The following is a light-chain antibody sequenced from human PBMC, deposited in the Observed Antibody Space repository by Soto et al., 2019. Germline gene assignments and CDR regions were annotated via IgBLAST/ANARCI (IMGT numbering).Light chain of an antibody. J-gene: IGKJ1*01. CDR2: GAS. V-gene: IGKV3D-15*01. CDR1: QSVRSN. Sequence: TPCPTTLSVSPGEIATLSCRASQSVRSNLAWYQQKPGQAPRLLIYGASNRVSGIPATFSGSGSGTEFSLTISSLQSEDFAVYYCQQYNGYSTWTFGQGTKVDI. CDR3: QQYNGYSTWT.